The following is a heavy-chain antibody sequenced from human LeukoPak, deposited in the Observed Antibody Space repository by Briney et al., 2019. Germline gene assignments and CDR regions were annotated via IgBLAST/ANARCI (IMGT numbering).Heavy chain of an antibody. D-gene: IGHD6-6*01. V-gene: IGHV1-18*01. CDR2: ISAYNGNT. Sequence: ASVKVSCKASGYTFTSYGISWVRQAPGQGLEWMGWISAYNGNTNYAQKLQGRVTMTTDTSTSTAYMELRSLSSDATAVYYCARVSVPLPHTYGMDVWGQGTTLTVSS. CDR1: GYTFTSYG. J-gene: IGHJ6*02. CDR3: ARVSVPLPHTYGMDV.